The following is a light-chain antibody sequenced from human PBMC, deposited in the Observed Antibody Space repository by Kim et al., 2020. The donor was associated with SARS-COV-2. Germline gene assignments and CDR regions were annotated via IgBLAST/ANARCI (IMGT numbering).Light chain of an antibody. CDR3: QQDNDWPRT. CDR1: QTFHSN. V-gene: IGKV3-15*01. Sequence: CLSQRQMPPHSCIASQTFHSNLAWYQQDPGPAPRLRVYCASIRATGTPARFSGSGSGTEFTLTVSSLQSEDFAVYYCQQDNDWPRTFGQGTKLEI. J-gene: IGKJ2*01. CDR2: CAS.